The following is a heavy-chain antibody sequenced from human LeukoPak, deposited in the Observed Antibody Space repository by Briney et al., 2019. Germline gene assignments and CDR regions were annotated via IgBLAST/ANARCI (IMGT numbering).Heavy chain of an antibody. CDR2: ISYDGSNK. J-gene: IGHJ4*02. V-gene: IGHV3-30*18. CDR3: AKDDYGGTNFDY. Sequence: GRSLRLSCAASGFIFSDYGMHWVRQAPGKGLDWVAVISYDGSNKYYADSVKGRFTISRDNSKNTLYLQMNSLRAEDTAVYYCAKDDYGGTNFDYWGQGTLVTVSS. CDR1: GFIFSDYG. D-gene: IGHD4-23*01.